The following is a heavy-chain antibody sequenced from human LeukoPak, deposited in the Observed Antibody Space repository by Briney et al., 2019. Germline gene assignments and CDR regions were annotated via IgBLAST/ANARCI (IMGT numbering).Heavy chain of an antibody. CDR2: IYYSGST. Sequence: SETLSLTCTVSGGSISSGDYYWSWIRQPPGKGLEWIGYIYYSGSTCYNPSLKSRVTISVDTSKNQFSLKLSSVTAADTAVYYCVRGVPAAFNWFDPWGQGTLVTVSS. D-gene: IGHD2-2*01. J-gene: IGHJ5*02. V-gene: IGHV4-30-4*08. CDR3: VRGVPAAFNWFDP. CDR1: GGSISSGDYY.